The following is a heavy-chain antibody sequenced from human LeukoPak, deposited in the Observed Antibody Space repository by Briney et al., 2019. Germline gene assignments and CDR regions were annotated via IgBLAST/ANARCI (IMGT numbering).Heavy chain of an antibody. V-gene: IGHV3-33*01. CDR1: GFTFSSYG. Sequence: GGSLRLSCAASGFTFSSYGMHWVRQAPGKGLEWVAVIWYDGSNKYYADSVKGRFTISRDNSKNMLYLQMNSLRAEDTAVYYCARGAVAGNNWFDPWGQGTLVTVSS. J-gene: IGHJ5*02. D-gene: IGHD6-19*01. CDR3: ARGAVAGNNWFDP. CDR2: IWYDGSNK.